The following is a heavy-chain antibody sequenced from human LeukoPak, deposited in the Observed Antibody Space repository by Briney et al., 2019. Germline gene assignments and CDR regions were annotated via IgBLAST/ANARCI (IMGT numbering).Heavy chain of an antibody. V-gene: IGHV3-30-3*01. CDR2: ISYDGSNK. J-gene: IGHJ5*02. CDR3: ARGRSRAAAGTGPQNWFDP. Sequence: PGGSLRLSCAASGFTFSSYAMHWVRQAPGKGLEWVAVISYDGSNKYYADSVKGRFTISRDNSKNTLYLQMNSLRAEDTAVYYCARGRSRAAAGTGPQNWFDPWGQGTLVTVSS. D-gene: IGHD6-13*01. CDR1: GFTFSSYA.